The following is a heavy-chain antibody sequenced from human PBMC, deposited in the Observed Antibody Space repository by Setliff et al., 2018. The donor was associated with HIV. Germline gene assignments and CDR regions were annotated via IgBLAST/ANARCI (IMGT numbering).Heavy chain of an antibody. CDR2: LPHSGVT. J-gene: IGHJ6*03. V-gene: IGHV4-39*07. CDR3: ARDAVTGTPGGYYFYYMDV. Sequence: SETLSLTCTVSGGSISSYSWGWIRQPPGKGLEWIVSLPHSGVTYYNPSLRSRVTTSVDTSKNQFSLKLRSVTAADTAVYYCARDAVTGTPGGYYFYYMDVWGKGTTVTVSS. CDR1: GGSISSYS. D-gene: IGHD1-1*01.